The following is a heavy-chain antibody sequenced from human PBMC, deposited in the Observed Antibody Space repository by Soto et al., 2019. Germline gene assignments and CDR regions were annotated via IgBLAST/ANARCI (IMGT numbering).Heavy chain of an antibody. Sequence: ASVKVSCKASGYTFTSYGISWVRQAPGQGLEWMGGFDPENGETNYAQKFQGRVTMTEDTSTDTAYMELSSLRSEDTAVYYCATPADDSSGYYYTLDYWGQGTLVTVSS. V-gene: IGHV1-24*01. J-gene: IGHJ4*02. CDR1: GYTFTSYG. CDR2: FDPENGET. CDR3: ATPADDSSGYYYTLDY. D-gene: IGHD3-22*01.